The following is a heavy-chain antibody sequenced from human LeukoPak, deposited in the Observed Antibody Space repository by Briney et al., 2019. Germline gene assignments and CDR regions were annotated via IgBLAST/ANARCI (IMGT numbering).Heavy chain of an antibody. D-gene: IGHD3-10*01. V-gene: IGHV4-34*01. CDR1: GGSFSGYY. CDR3: ARARSRAYYGSGSYYTKYYFDY. Sequence: SETLSLTCAVYGGSFSGYYWSWIRQPPGKGLEWIGGINHSGSTNYNPSLKSRVTISVDTSKNQFSLKLSSVTAADTAVYYCARARSRAYYGSGSYYTKYYFDYWGQGTLVTVSS. J-gene: IGHJ4*02. CDR2: INHSGST.